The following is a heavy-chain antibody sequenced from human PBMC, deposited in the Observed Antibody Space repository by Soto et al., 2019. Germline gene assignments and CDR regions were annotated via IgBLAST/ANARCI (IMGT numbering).Heavy chain of an antibody. V-gene: IGHV1-69*01. CDR3: ARDRSSWYDPNRAVGSGYYYYGMDV. CDR2: IIAIFGTA. Sequence: QVQLVQSGAEVKKPGSSVKVSCKASGGTFSSYAISWVRQAPGQGLEWMGGIIAIFGTANYAQKFQGRVTITADESTSTAYMELSSLRSEDTAVYYCARDRSSWYDPNRAVGSGYYYYGMDVWGQGTTVTVSS. D-gene: IGHD6-13*01. J-gene: IGHJ6*01. CDR1: GGTFSSYA.